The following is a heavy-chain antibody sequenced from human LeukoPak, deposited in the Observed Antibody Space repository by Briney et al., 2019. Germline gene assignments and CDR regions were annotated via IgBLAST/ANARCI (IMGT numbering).Heavy chain of an antibody. CDR2: ISSSGSTI. V-gene: IGHV3-48*03. J-gene: IGHJ4*02. CDR3: ASGPYCSSTSCSTPFDY. CDR1: GFTFSSYE. D-gene: IGHD2-2*02. Sequence: GGSLRLSCAASGFTFSSYEMNWVRQAPGKGLEWVSYISSSGSTIYYADSVRGRFTISRDNSKNTLYLQMNSLRAEDTAVYYCASGPYCSSTSCSTPFDYWGQGTLVTVSS.